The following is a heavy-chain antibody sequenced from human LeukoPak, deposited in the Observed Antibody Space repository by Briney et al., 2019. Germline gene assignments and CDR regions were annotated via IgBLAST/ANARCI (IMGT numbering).Heavy chain of an antibody. V-gene: IGHV4-59*12. CDR1: GGSFSGYY. Sequence: SETLSLTCAVYGGSFSGYYWSWIRQPPGKGLEWIGYIYYSGSTNYNPSLKSRVTISVDTSKNQFSLKLSSVTAADTAVYYCARDSLGYCSGGSCYLPLDYWGQGTLVTVSS. CDR3: ARDSLGYCSGGSCYLPLDY. CDR2: IYYSGST. J-gene: IGHJ4*02. D-gene: IGHD2-15*01.